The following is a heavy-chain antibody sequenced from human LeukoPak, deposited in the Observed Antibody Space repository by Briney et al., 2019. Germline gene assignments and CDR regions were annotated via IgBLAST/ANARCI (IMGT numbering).Heavy chain of an antibody. CDR3: ARRTDGYNYADY. J-gene: IGHJ4*02. D-gene: IGHD5-24*01. CDR1: GYTFTSYY. Sequence: ASVKVSCKASGYTFTSYYMHWVRQAPGQGLEWMGIIYPSGGSATYAQKFQGRVTMTGDTSTSTVYMELSSLRSEDTAVYYCARRTDGYNYADYWGRGTLVTVSS. V-gene: IGHV1-46*03. CDR2: IYPSGGSA.